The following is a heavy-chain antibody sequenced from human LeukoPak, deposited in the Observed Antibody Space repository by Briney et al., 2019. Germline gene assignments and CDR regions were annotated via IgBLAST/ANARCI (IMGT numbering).Heavy chain of an antibody. D-gene: IGHD1-26*01. CDR2: IYHSGST. Sequence: SETLSLTCGVSGGSISSGGFSWSWIRQPPGKGLEWIGYIYHSGSTYYKPSLKSRVTISIDRSKNYSSLKLSSVTAADTAVYYCARSGLYSGSYFDYWGQGTLVTVSS. CDR3: ARSGLYSGSYFDY. V-gene: IGHV4-30-2*01. CDR1: GGSISSGGFS. J-gene: IGHJ4*02.